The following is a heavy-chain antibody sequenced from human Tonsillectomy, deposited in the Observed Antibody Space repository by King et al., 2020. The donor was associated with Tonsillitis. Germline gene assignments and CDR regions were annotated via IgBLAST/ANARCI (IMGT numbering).Heavy chain of an antibody. V-gene: IGHV3-30*03. CDR1: GFAFSSYG. CDR2: ISYYGSNK. Sequence: VQLVESGGGVVQPGRSLRLSCAASGFAFSSYGMHWVRQAPGKGLEWVTVISYYGSNKYYADSVKGRFIISRDNSENTLYLQMNSLRAAETALYYCATDPSKWELLPPYYLDYWGQGTLVTVSS. D-gene: IGHD1-26*01. CDR3: ATDPSKWELLPPYYLDY. J-gene: IGHJ4*02.